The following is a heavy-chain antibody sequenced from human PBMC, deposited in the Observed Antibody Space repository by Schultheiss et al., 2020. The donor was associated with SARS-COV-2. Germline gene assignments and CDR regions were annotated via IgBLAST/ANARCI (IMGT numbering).Heavy chain of an antibody. Sequence: ASVKVSCKASGYTFTGYYMHWVRQAPGQGLEWKGWINPNSGGTNYAQKFQGRVTMTRDTSISTAYMELSRLRSDDTAVYYCARGGEGYCSGGSCYLFDYWGQGTLVTVSS. V-gene: IGHV1-2*02. CDR3: ARGGEGYCSGGSCYLFDY. J-gene: IGHJ4*02. CDR1: GYTFTGYY. CDR2: INPNSGGT. D-gene: IGHD2-15*01.